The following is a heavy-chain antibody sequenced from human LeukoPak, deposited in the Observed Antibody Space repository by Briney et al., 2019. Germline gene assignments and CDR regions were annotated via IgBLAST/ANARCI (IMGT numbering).Heavy chain of an antibody. CDR3: ARHSSSVPYYYHGLDV. V-gene: IGHV3-23*01. CDR2: ISGSGGST. J-gene: IGHJ6*02. CDR1: GFTFSSYA. D-gene: IGHD6-6*01. Sequence: GGSLRLSCAASGFTFSSYAMSWVRQAPGKGLEWVSAISGSGGSTYYADSVKGRFTISRDDSKNTLYLQMNSLRAEDTAVYHCARHSSSVPYYYHGLDVWGQGTTVTVSS.